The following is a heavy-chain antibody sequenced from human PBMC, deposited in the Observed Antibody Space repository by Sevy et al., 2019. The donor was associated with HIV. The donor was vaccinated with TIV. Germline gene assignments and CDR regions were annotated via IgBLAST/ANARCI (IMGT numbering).Heavy chain of an antibody. V-gene: IGHV3-64D*06. CDR3: VKHLMYASGSTLYYGMDV. D-gene: IGHD6-19*01. Sequence: GGSLRLSCSASGFTFSHYAMHWVRQAPGKGLEYVSVISSNGGSTYYADPVKGRFTISRDNSKNTLFLQMSSLRPEDTAVYYCVKHLMYASGSTLYYGMDVWGQGTTVTVSS. CDR2: ISSNGGST. CDR1: GFTFSHYA. J-gene: IGHJ6*02.